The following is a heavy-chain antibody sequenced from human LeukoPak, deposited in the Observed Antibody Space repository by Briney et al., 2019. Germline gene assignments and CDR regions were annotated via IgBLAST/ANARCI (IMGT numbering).Heavy chain of an antibody. Sequence: GGSLRLSCAASGFTFSTYLMHWVRQAPGKGLVWVSRIQGDGSNTNYADSVKGRFSISRDNAKNTVYLQMTGLWAEDTGIYYCSRGTSAGGPISPFDFWGQGTVVTVSS. CDR3: SRGTSAGGPISPFDF. V-gene: IGHV3-74*01. D-gene: IGHD6-13*01. CDR2: IQGDGSNT. CDR1: GFTFSTYL. J-gene: IGHJ4*02.